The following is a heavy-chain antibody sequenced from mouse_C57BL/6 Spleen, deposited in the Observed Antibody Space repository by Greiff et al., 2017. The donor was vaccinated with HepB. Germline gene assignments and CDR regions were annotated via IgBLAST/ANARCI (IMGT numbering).Heavy chain of an antibody. D-gene: IGHD2-4*01. CDR2: IDPENGDT. J-gene: IGHJ4*01. Sequence: EVKLVESGAELVRPGASVKLSCTASGFNIKDDYMHWVKQRPEQGLEWIGWIDPENGDTEYASKFQGKATITADTSSNTAYLQLSSLTSEDTAVYYCTTGLRGDAMDYWGQGTSVTVSS. V-gene: IGHV14-4*01. CDR3: TTGLRGDAMDY. CDR1: GFNIKDDY.